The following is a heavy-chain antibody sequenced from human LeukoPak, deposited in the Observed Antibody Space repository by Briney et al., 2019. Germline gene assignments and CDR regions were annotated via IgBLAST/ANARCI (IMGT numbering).Heavy chain of an antibody. Sequence: GGSLRLSCAASGFTFSSYAMSWVRQAPGKGLEWVSAISGSGGSTYYADSVKGRFTISRDNSKNTLYLQMNSLRAEDTAVYYCAKDQYYYGSGSLDYWDQGTLVTVSS. CDR3: AKDQYYYGSGSLDY. CDR2: ISGSGGST. V-gene: IGHV3-23*01. CDR1: GFTFSSYA. D-gene: IGHD3-10*01. J-gene: IGHJ4*02.